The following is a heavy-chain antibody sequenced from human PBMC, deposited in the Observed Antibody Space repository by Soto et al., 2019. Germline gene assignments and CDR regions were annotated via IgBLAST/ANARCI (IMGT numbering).Heavy chain of an antibody. J-gene: IGHJ4*02. CDR3: AVWQYFDWYYFDY. Sequence: SETLSLTCTVSGGSISSSSYYWGWIRQPPGKGLEWIGSIYYSGSTYYNPSLKSRVTISVDTSKSQFSLKLSSVTAADTAVCYCAVWQYFDWYYFDYWGQGTLVTVSS. CDR1: GGSISSSSYY. V-gene: IGHV4-39*01. CDR2: IYYSGST. D-gene: IGHD3-9*01.